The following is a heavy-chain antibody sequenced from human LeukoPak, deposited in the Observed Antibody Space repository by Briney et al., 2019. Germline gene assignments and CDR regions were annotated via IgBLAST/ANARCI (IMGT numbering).Heavy chain of an antibody. CDR1: GYSISSGAD. V-gene: IGHV4-38-2*02. CDR2: IYHDGST. Sequence: SETLSLTCAVSGYSISSGADWGWIRQPPGKGLQWIGCIYHDGSTYYDPSLKSRVTISVDTSKNQFSLKLSSVTATDTAVYYCVRDPPGYWGQGTLVTVSS. CDR3: VRDPPGY. J-gene: IGHJ4*02.